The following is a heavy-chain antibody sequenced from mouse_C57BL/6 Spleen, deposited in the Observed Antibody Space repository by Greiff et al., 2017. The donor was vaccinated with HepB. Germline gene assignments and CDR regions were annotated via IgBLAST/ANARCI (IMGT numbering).Heavy chain of an antibody. CDR1: GYTFTDYN. CDR2: INPNNGGT. D-gene: IGHD6-1*01. CDR3: ASLQRDYYAMDY. V-gene: IGHV1-18*01. J-gene: IGHJ4*01. Sequence: EVQLQQSGPELVKPGASVKIPCKASGYTFTDYNMDWVKQSHGKSLEWIGDINPNNGGTIYNQKFKGKATLTVDKSSSTAYMELRSLTSEDTAVYYCASLQRDYYAMDYWGQGTSVTVSS.